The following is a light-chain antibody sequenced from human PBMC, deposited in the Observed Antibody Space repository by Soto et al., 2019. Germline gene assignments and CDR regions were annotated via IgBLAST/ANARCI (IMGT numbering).Light chain of an antibody. CDR3: QQYTNWPYT. CDR1: QSVGSN. V-gene: IGKV3-15*01. CDR2: GAS. J-gene: IGKJ2*01. Sequence: EIVMTQSPATLSVSPGERASLSCRASQSVGSNLAWYQQTAGQAPRLLIYGASTRATGIPARFSGSGSGTEVTLTISSLQYEDFAVYSFQQYTNWPYTFGQGTKLEIK.